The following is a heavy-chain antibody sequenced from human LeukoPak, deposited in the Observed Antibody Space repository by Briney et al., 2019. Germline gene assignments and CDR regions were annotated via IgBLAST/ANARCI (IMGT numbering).Heavy chain of an antibody. CDR3: AFWGLGDFWSGYYS. D-gene: IGHD3-3*01. J-gene: IGHJ5*02. CDR2: FDPEDGET. CDR1: GYTFTGYY. Sequence: GASVKVSCKASGYTFTGYYMHWVRQAPGQGLEWMGGFDPEDGETIYAQKFQGRVTMTEDTSTDTAYMELSSLRSEDTAVYYCAFWGLGDFWSGYYSWGQGTLVTVSS. V-gene: IGHV1-24*01.